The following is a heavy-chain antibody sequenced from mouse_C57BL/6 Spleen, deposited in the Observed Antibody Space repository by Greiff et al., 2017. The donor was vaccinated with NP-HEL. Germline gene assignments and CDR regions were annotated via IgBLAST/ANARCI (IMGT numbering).Heavy chain of an antibody. CDR2: IDPEDGDT. CDR3: AGRAGDFDY. Sequence: VQLKQSGAELVKPGASVKLSCTASGFTITDYYMHWVKQRTEQGLEWIGRIDPEDGDTNYAPKFQGKATITADTSSNTAYLQLSSLTSEDTAVYYCAGRAGDFDYWGQGTTLTVSS. V-gene: IGHV14-2*01. J-gene: IGHJ2*01. CDR1: GFTITDYY. D-gene: IGHD3-1*01.